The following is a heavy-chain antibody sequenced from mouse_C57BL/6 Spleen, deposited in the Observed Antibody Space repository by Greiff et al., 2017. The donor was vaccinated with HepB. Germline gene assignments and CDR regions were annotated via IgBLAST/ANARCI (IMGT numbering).Heavy chain of an antibody. CDR1: GFTFSSYA. Sequence: EVQVVESGEGLVKPGGSLKLSCAASGFTFSSYAMSWVRQTPEKRLEWVAYISSGGDYIYYADTVKGRFTISRDNARNTLYLQMSSLKSEDTAMYYCTRVGYYGSSLDVWGTGTTVTVSS. V-gene: IGHV5-9-1*02. CDR3: TRVGYYGSSLDV. CDR2: ISSGGDYI. D-gene: IGHD1-1*01. J-gene: IGHJ1*03.